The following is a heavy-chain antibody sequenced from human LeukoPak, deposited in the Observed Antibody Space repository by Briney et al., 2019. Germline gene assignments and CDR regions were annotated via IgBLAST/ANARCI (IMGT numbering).Heavy chain of an antibody. J-gene: IGHJ4*02. CDR2: IIPIFGTA. V-gene: IGHV1-69*05. Sequence: SVKVSCKASGGTFSSYAISWVRQAPGQGLEWMGGIIPIFGTANYAQKFQGRVTITTDESTSTAYMELSSLRSEDTAVYYCARDGYSSSSHPEGVFDYWGQGTLVTVSS. CDR3: ARDGYSSSSHPEGVFDY. CDR1: GGTFSSYA. D-gene: IGHD6-6*01.